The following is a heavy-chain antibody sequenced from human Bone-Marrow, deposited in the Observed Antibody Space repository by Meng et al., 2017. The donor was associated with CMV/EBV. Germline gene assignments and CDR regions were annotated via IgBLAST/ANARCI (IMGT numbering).Heavy chain of an antibody. CDR1: GFTFSGSA. Sequence: GGSLRLSCAASGFTFSGSAMHWVRQASGKGLEWVGRIRSKANNYATAYAASVKGRFTISRDDSKNTAYLQMNSLKTEDTAVYYCTRHTGYCSGGSCYPDDPWGQGTLVTVSS. D-gene: IGHD2-15*01. CDR2: IRSKANNYAT. J-gene: IGHJ5*02. CDR3: TRHTGYCSGGSCYPDDP. V-gene: IGHV3-73*01.